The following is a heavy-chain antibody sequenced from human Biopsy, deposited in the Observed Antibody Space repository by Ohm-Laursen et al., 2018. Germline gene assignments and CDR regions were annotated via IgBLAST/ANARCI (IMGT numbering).Heavy chain of an antibody. D-gene: IGHD2-2*02. J-gene: IGHJ6*02. CDR2: IDWDDAK. CDR3: ARIPILVVPAAIVYRHRRHLQGLDV. Sequence: PTQTLTLTFTLSGFSLNTRGMSVTWIRQPPGKALEWLARIDWDDAKFYSESLKTRLTISKGTSENHVVLTLSDVAPVDTATYYCARIPILVVPAAIVYRHRRHLQGLDVWGQGTSVTVSS. CDR1: GFSLNTRGMS. V-gene: IGHV2-70*16.